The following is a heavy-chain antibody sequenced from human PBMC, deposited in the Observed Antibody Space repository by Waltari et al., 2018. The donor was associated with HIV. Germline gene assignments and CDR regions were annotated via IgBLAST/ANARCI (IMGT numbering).Heavy chain of an antibody. CDR3: ARTVGTSISGVITYNWFDS. D-gene: IGHD3-3*01. J-gene: IGHJ5*01. CDR1: ADTINNYY. CDR2: IYYTGTS. Sequence: QVQLQESGPGLVKPSETLSLTCNVSADTINNYYLRSIRQSPAKGLEWIGDIYYTGTSNYNPSPPRKSRVTMSLDTSKTQFSLKLTSVSAADTAVYYCARTVGTSISGVITYNWFDSWGQGTLVTVSS. V-gene: IGHV4-59*01.